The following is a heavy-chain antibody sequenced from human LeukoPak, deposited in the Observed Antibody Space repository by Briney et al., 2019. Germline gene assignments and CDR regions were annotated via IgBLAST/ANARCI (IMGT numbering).Heavy chain of an antibody. CDR3: VKVLSGWYSFDY. J-gene: IGHJ4*02. Sequence: GGSLTLSCSASGFTFSSCAMHWVRQAPGMGLEYVSGINDYGTTTHYGDSVRGRVTISRDDSKNTVHLQMSSLRAEDTAVYYCVKVLSGWYSFDYWGQGTLVTVSS. V-gene: IGHV3-64D*09. CDR2: INDYGTTT. D-gene: IGHD6-19*01. CDR1: GFTFSSCA.